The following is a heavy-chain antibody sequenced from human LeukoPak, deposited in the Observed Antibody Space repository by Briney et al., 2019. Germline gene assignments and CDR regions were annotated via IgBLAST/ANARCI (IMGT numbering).Heavy chain of an antibody. CDR1: EFIFNDYA. J-gene: IGHJ4*02. D-gene: IGHD4-23*01. CDR3: AKDITYGGNHYFDY. CDR2: ISWNSGSI. Sequence: PGGSLRLSCAASEFIFNDYAMHWVRQAPGKGLEWVSGISWNSGSIGYADSVKGRFTISRDNAKNSLYLQMNSLRAEDTALYYCAKDITYGGNHYFDYWGQGTLVTVSS. V-gene: IGHV3-9*01.